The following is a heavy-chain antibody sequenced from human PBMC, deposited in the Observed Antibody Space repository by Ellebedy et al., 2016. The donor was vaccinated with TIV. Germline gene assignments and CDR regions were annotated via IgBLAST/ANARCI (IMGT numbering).Heavy chain of an antibody. D-gene: IGHD5-12*01. CDR2: IYPGDSDT. J-gene: IGHJ6*02. V-gene: IGHV5-51*01. CDR1: GYSFTSYW. Sequence: GESLKIPXKGSGYSFTSYWIGWVRQMPGKGLEWMGIIYPGDSDTRYSPSFQGQVTISADKSISTAYLQWSSLKASDTAMYYCARLGGYEATAYYYYYGMDVWGQGTTVTVSS. CDR3: ARLGGYEATAYYYYYGMDV.